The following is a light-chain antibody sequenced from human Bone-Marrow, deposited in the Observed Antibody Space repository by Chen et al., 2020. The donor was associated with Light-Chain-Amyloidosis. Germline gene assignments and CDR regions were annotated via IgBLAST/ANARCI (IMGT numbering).Light chain of an antibody. CDR1: SSNIGIKY. CDR3: AAWDGSLSGDV. Sequence: QSVLSHPPSASGTPGQWVTISCSGASSNIGIKYVYLYQHFPGATPNLLIHRNNQRPSGVRDRCAACKSGTSALLAISGRRTEDEADYYCAAWDGSLSGDVFGTGTKVIGL. J-gene: IGLJ1*01. CDR2: RNN. V-gene: IGLV1-47*01.